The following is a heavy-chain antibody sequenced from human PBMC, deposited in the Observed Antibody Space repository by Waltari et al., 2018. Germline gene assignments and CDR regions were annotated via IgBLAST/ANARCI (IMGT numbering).Heavy chain of an antibody. CDR2: INRDGSST. Sequence: EEQLVESGGGLAQPGESLRLSCAASGFTFSRYWMDWVRQAPGKGLVWVPRINRDGSSTTYADSVKGRFTISRDNAKNTLYVQMNRLRAEDTAVYYCARVATKTYSSPVPGRPYYYGMDVWGQGTTVTVSS. D-gene: IGHD6-19*01. CDR3: ARVATKTYSSPVPGRPYYYGMDV. J-gene: IGHJ6*02. CDR1: GFTFSRYW. V-gene: IGHV3-74*01.